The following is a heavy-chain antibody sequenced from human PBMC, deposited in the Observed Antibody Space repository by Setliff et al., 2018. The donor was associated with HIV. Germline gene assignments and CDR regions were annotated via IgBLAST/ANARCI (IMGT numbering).Heavy chain of an antibody. CDR3: ARGDGTKYYYYYYMDV. Sequence: SETLFLTCTVSGGSISSYYWSWIRQPPGKGLEWIGYIYYSGSINYNPSLKSRVTISVDTSKNQFSLKLSSVTAADTAVYYCARGDGTKYYYYYYMDVWGKGTTVTVSS. J-gene: IGHJ6*03. CDR2: IYYSGSI. CDR1: GGSISSYY. D-gene: IGHD1-7*01. V-gene: IGHV4-59*01.